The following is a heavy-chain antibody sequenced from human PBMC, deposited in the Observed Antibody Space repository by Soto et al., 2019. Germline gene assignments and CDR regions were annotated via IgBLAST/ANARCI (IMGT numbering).Heavy chain of an antibody. J-gene: IGHJ2*01. Sequence: GGSLRLSCAPSGFTFSNSDMHWVRQTTGKGLEWLSGIGTVGDTYYPPSVRGRFTISRENAKNSLYLQMDGLRAEDTAVYFCARGTGAQLMYFDLWGRGTLVTVSS. CDR1: GFTFSNSD. V-gene: IGHV3-13*01. CDR3: ARGTGAQLMYFDL. CDR2: IGTVGDT. D-gene: IGHD7-27*01.